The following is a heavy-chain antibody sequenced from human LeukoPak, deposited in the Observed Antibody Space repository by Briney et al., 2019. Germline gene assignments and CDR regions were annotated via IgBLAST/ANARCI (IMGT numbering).Heavy chain of an antibody. D-gene: IGHD2-15*01. CDR1: GDTFTGAY. Sequence: ASLKVSCKASGDTFTGAYMHWVRQAPGQGLEWMAWTNPNSGGTYYAQKFQGRVTMTRDTSISTAYMELKWLGSDDTAVYYCARGGYCRSGNCFVLAAEFDYWGQGNLVTVSS. J-gene: IGHJ4*02. CDR3: ARGGYCRSGNCFVLAAEFDY. CDR2: TNPNSGGT. V-gene: IGHV1-2*02.